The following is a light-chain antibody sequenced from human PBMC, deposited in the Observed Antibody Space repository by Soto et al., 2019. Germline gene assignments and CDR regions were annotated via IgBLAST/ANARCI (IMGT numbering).Light chain of an antibody. CDR1: QSVSSN. CDR3: QQYHNWPLR. Sequence: EIVMSQSPATLSGSPGERGTLFCRSSQSVSSNLAWYQQKPGQAPRLLRYGASTRVTVVPARFSGSGYGTVLTLTISSLQSQDFALYYCQQYHNWPLRFGQGTRLEIQ. V-gene: IGKV3-15*01. J-gene: IGKJ5*01. CDR2: GAS.